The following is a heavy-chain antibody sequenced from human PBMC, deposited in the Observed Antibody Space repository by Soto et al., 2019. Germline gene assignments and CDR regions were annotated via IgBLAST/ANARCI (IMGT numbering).Heavy chain of an antibody. V-gene: IGHV3-23*01. J-gene: IGHJ4*02. CDR2: ISSSGGST. CDR1: GITFSNYA. CDR3: AKDQGYGDYTYFDY. D-gene: IGHD4-17*01. Sequence: PGGPLRLACAASGITFSNYAMSWVRQAPGKGLEWVSAISSSGGSTYYADSVKGRFTISRDNSKNTLYLQMHSLRAEDTAVYFCAKDQGYGDYTYFDYWGQRTRVTVSS.